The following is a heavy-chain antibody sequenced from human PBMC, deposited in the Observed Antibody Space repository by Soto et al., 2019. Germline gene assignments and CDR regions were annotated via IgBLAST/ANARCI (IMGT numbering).Heavy chain of an antibody. Sequence: QVQLVQSGVEVEKPGSSVEVSCKASGGTFSSYAISWVRPAPGQGLEWMGGIIPIFGTANYAQKFQGRVTITADESTSTAYMELSSLRSEDTAVYYCARKRRELFHGYFDLWGRGTLVTVSS. V-gene: IGHV1-69*12. CDR3: ARKRRELFHGYFDL. CDR2: IIPIFGTA. D-gene: IGHD1-26*01. J-gene: IGHJ2*01. CDR1: GGTFSSYA.